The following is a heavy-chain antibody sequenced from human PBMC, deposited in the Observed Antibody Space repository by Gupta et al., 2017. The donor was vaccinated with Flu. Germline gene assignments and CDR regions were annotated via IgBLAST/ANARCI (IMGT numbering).Heavy chain of an antibody. CDR3: ARDPDYDISTGYRFDP. V-gene: IGHV1-2*07. D-gene: IGHD3-9*01. CDR2: INPKSGAT. Sequence: WVRQAPGQGPEWMGWINPKSGATNYAHKFQGRVTMTRDTSISTVYMELKRLTSDDTAVYYCARDPDYDISTGYRFDPWGQGTLVTVSS. J-gene: IGHJ5*02.